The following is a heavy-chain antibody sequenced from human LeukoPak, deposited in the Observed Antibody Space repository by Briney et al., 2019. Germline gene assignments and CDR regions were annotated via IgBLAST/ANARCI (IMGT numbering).Heavy chain of an antibody. Sequence: SETLSLTCAVSGYSISSGYYWGWIRQPPGKGLDWFGSIYHSGITYYNQSLKSPDTLSVDTSKNQFSLKLSSVTAADTAVYYCARHNLAAAGLYYFDYWGQGTLVTVSS. D-gene: IGHD6-13*01. CDR1: GYSISSGYY. V-gene: IGHV4-38-2*01. CDR2: IYHSGIT. CDR3: ARHNLAAAGLYYFDY. J-gene: IGHJ4*02.